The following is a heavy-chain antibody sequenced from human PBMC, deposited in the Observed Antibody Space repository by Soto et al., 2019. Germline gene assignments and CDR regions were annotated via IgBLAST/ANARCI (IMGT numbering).Heavy chain of an antibody. CDR2: IYYTGTT. CDR3: SRAPGDLVYYFDS. Sequence: SGTPALTCSVFTDSIRDGGYYWSWIRQLPGKGLEWLGYIYYTGTTYYNPSLKSRLTMSVDMSKNQFSLKLTSLTAADTAVYYWSRAPGDLVYYFDSWGNGTLVIVSS. CDR1: TDSIRDGGYY. V-gene: IGHV4-31*03. D-gene: IGHD7-27*01. J-gene: IGHJ4*01.